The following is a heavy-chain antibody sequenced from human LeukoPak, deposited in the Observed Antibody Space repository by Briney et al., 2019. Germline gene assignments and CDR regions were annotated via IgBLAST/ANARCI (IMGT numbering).Heavy chain of an antibody. CDR2: IYYSGSA. CDR1: GGSISSYY. CDR3: ARVVPGALGYYYYGMDV. J-gene: IGHJ6*04. Sequence: SETLSLTCTVSGGSISSYYWSWIRQPPGKGLEWIGHIYYSGSAKYNPSLKSRVTISVDTSKNQFSLELSSVTAADTAVYYCARVVPGALGYYYYGMDVWGKGTTVTVSS. V-gene: IGHV4-59*01. D-gene: IGHD2-2*01.